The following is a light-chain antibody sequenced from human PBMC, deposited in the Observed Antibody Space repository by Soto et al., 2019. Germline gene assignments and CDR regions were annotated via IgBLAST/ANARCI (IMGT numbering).Light chain of an antibody. CDR3: QQCYSHPT. Sequence: IQMTQSPSSLSASVGDRVIITCRASQMISTYLNWYQQKPGKAPTLLIYSTSTLQTGAPSRFSGSGSGTDFTLTISSVQPEDVATYYCQQCYSHPTFGQGTRLEIK. V-gene: IGKV1-39*01. CDR1: QMISTY. J-gene: IGKJ5*01. CDR2: STS.